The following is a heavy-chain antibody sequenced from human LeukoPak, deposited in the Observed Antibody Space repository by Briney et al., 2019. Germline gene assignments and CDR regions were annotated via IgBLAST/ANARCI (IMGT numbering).Heavy chain of an antibody. V-gene: IGHV3-23*01. CDR2: ISGVGTSP. J-gene: IGHJ5*02. CDR3: AKGGSYYTSSWFDP. D-gene: IGHD3-10*01. Sequence: GGSLRLFCAASTXTFSSYPVSWVRQAPGKGLEWVSAISGVGTSPFYADSVKGRFTISRDNSKNTLYLQMNSLRAEDTAVYYCAKGGSYYTSSWFDPWGQGTLVTVSS. CDR1: TXTFSSYP.